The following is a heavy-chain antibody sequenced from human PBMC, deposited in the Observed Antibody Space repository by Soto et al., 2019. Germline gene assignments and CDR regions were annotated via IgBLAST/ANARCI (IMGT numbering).Heavy chain of an antibody. CDR2: LSGSGGST. J-gene: IGHJ4*02. D-gene: IGHD3-22*01. CDR3: AKDSAGATGAVVVIYSPVDY. Sequence: EVQLLESGGGLVQPGGSPRLSCAASGFTFSSYAMNWVRQAPGKGLEWVSTLSGSGGSTYYADSVKGRFTISRDNSKNTLYLQMNSLRAEDTAVYYCAKDSAGATGAVVVIYSPVDYWGQGALVTVSS. V-gene: IGHV3-23*01. CDR1: GFTFSSYA.